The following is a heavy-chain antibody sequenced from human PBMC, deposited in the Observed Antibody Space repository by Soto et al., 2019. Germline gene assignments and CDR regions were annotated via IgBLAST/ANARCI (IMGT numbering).Heavy chain of an antibody. CDR3: ARDRYYDFWSGDYGAFDI. CDR1: GYTFTSYG. J-gene: IGHJ3*02. Sequence: QVRLVQSGAEVKKPRASVKVSCKASGYTFTSYGISWVRQAPGQGLEWMGWISAYNGKTNYAQKRQGRVSMTTDTATSTAYMELRSLRSNATTVYYCARDRYYDFWSGDYGAFDIRCQGTMVTVSS. D-gene: IGHD3-3*01. CDR2: ISAYNGKT. V-gene: IGHV1-18*01.